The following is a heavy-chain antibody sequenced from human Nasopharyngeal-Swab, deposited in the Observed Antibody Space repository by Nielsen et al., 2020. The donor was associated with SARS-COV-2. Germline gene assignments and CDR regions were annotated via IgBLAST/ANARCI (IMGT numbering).Heavy chain of an antibody. D-gene: IGHD4-11*01. V-gene: IGHV4-59*01. CDR3: ARAYRYSNYRWFDP. CDR2: IYYSGST. Sequence: SETLSLTSTVSGGSISSYYWSWIRQPPGKGLEWIGYIYYSGSTNYNPSLKSRVTISVDTSKNQFSLKLSSVTAADTAVYYCARAYRYSNYRWFDPWGQGTLVTVSS. CDR1: GGSISSYY. J-gene: IGHJ5*02.